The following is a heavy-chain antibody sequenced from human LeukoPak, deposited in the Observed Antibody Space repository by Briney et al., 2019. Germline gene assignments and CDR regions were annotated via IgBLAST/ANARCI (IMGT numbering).Heavy chain of an antibody. CDR1: GGSFSGYY. D-gene: IGHD5-18*01. CDR2: INHSGST. V-gene: IGHV4-34*01. CDR3: ARGVGQLIDPLWLPDYYYYMDV. J-gene: IGHJ6*03. Sequence: SETLSLTCAVHGGSFSGYYWSWIRQPPGKGLEWIGEINHSGSTNYNPSLKSRVTISVDTSKNQFSLKLSSVTAADTAVYYCARGVGQLIDPLWLPDYYYYMDVWGKGTTVTVSS.